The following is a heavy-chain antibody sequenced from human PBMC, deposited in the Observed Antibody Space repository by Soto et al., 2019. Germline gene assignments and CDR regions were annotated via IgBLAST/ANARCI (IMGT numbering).Heavy chain of an antibody. J-gene: IGHJ4*02. D-gene: IGHD1-1*01. V-gene: IGHV3-30*18. CDR3: AKDLWRGATTYFDY. Sequence: PGGSLRLSCVASGFSFSSYAMNWVRQAPGKGLEWVAVISYDGSNKYYADSVKGRFTISRDNSKNTLYLQMNSLRAEDTAVYYCAKDLWRGATTYFDYWGQGTLVTVSS. CDR2: ISYDGSNK. CDR1: GFSFSSYA.